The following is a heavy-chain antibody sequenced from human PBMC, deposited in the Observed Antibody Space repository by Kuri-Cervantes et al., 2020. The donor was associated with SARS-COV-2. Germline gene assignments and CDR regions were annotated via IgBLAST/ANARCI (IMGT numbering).Heavy chain of an antibody. J-gene: IGHJ4*02. D-gene: IGHD4-17*01. CDR2: ISSSSSYI. CDR3: AKEGGDGDYADYYFDY. CDR1: GFTFSSYS. V-gene: IGHV3-21*04. Sequence: LSLTCAASGFTFSSYSMNWVRQVPGKGLEWVSSISSSSSYIYYADSVRGRFTISRDNSKNTLYLQTNSLRAEDTAVYYCAKEGGDGDYADYYFDYWGQGTLVTDSS.